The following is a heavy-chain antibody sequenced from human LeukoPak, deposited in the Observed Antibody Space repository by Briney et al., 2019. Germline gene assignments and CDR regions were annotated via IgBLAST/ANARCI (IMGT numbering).Heavy chain of an antibody. J-gene: IGHJ5*02. CDR2: VRSKSNNYAT. Sequence: AGGSLRLSCAASGFTFSGSVMHWVRQASGKGLEWVGRVRSKSNNYATAYAASVKGRFIISRDDSKNTAYLQMNSLKTEDTAVYYCARDNSVRDEAWWFNPWGQGTLVTVSS. V-gene: IGHV3-73*01. CDR3: ARDNSVRDEAWWFNP. D-gene: IGHD5-24*01. CDR1: GFTFSGSV.